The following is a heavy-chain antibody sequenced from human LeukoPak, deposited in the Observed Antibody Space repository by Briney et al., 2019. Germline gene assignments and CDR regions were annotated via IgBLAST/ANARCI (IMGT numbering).Heavy chain of an antibody. CDR1: GGSISSSSYY. J-gene: IGHJ4*02. CDR3: ARRGYLALKGELLPQIYFDY. D-gene: IGHD1-26*01. CDR2: IYYSGST. Sequence: PSETLSLTCTVSGGSISSSSYYWGWIRQPPGKGLEWIGSIYYSGSTYYNPSLKSRVTISVDTSKNQFSLKLSSVTAADTAVYYCARRGYLALKGELLPQIYFDYWGQGTLVTVSS. V-gene: IGHV4-39*01.